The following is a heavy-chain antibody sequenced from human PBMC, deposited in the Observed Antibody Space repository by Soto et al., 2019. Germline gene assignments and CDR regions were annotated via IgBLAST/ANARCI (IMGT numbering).Heavy chain of an antibody. CDR2: IYYSGST. Sequence: QVQLQESGPGLVKPSQTLSLTCTVSGGSISSGDYYWSWIRQPPGKGLEWIGYIYYSGSTYYNPSPKSLVTRSVDTSKNQFSLKLSSVTAADTAVYYCARDHYGDHVMAWYFDLWGRGTPVTVSS. CDR1: GGSISSGDYY. D-gene: IGHD4-17*01. V-gene: IGHV4-30-4*01. J-gene: IGHJ2*01. CDR3: ARDHYGDHVMAWYFDL.